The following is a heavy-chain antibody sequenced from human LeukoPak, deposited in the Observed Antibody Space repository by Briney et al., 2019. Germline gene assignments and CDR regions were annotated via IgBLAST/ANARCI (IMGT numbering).Heavy chain of an antibody. CDR1: GGTFSSYA. Sequence: ASVKVSCKASGGTFSSYAISWVRQAPGQGLEWMGGIIPIFGTANYAQKFQGRDTITADESTSTAYMELSSLRSEDTAVYYCASMDDSSGYYIDYWGQGTLVTVSS. J-gene: IGHJ4*02. CDR2: IIPIFGTA. V-gene: IGHV1-69*13. CDR3: ASMDDSSGYYIDY. D-gene: IGHD3-22*01.